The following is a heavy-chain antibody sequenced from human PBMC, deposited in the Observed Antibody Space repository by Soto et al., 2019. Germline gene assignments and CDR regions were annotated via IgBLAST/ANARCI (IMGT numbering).Heavy chain of an antibody. Sequence: PGGSLRLSCAASGFTFDDYAMYWVRQAPGKGLEWVSGISWNSGYIGYADSVKGRFTISRDNAKNSLYLQMNSLRAEDTALYYCAKDIYLGSGSYYPYGMDVWGQGTTVTVSS. J-gene: IGHJ6*02. D-gene: IGHD3-10*01. CDR3: AKDIYLGSGSYYPYGMDV. V-gene: IGHV3-9*01. CDR2: ISWNSGYI. CDR1: GFTFDDYA.